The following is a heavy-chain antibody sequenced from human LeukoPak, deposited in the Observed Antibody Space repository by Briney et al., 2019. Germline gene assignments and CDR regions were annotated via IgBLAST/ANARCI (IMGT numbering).Heavy chain of an antibody. CDR2: ITTSGTRI. V-gene: IGHV3-11*04. D-gene: IGHD6-13*01. J-gene: IGHJ4*02. Sequence: LSLTCTVSGGSISSSSYYWGWIRQAPGKGLECISYITTSGTRIYYADSVKGRFTISRDNAKNSLYLQMNSLRAEDTAVYYCAKDSYSKGDFWGQGVLVTVSS. CDR1: GGSISSSSYY. CDR3: AKDSYSKGDF.